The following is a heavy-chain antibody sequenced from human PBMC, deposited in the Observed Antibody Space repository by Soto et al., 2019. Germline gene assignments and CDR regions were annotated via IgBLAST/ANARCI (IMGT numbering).Heavy chain of an antibody. J-gene: IGHJ3*02. CDR1: GGTFSSYA. D-gene: IGHD6-13*01. CDR3: ARDLGGIAAAGKDAFDI. V-gene: IGHV1-69*13. CDR2: IIPIFGTA. Sequence: SVKVSCKASGGTFSSYAISWVRQAPGQGLEWMGGIIPIFGTANYAQKFQGRVTITADESTSTAYMELSSLRSEDTAVYYCARDLGGIAAAGKDAFDIWGQGTMVTVSS.